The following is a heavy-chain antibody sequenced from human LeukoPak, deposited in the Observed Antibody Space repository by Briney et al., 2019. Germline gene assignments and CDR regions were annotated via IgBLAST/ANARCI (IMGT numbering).Heavy chain of an antibody. D-gene: IGHD4-11*01. CDR2: IYYSGTT. Sequence: SETLSLTCTVSGGSISIYYWNWIRQPPGKGPEWIGYIYYSGTTSYNPSLTSRVTISIDTSKNQFSLKLTSVTAADTAVYYCARHDPSKNGAYDIWGQGAMVAVSS. CDR3: ARHDPSKNGAYDI. CDR1: GGSISIYY. J-gene: IGHJ3*02. V-gene: IGHV4-59*08.